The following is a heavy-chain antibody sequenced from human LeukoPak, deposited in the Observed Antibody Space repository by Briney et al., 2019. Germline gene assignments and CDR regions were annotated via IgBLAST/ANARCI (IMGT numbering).Heavy chain of an antibody. Sequence: PSQTLSLTCTVSGASVSSGRYYWSWIRQHPGKGLEWMAYIVDSERIYYHPPLKSRLILSLDTSETQFSLHLSSMPAADTAVYFCARGYGSGWFDAWGQGTLVAVSS. CDR1: GASVSSGRYY. CDR2: IVDSERI. J-gene: IGHJ5*02. V-gene: IGHV4-31*03. CDR3: ARGYGSGWFDA. D-gene: IGHD5-12*01.